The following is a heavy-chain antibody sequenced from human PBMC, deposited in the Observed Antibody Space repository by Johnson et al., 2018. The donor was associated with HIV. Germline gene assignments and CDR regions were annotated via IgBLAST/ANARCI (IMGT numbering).Heavy chain of an antibody. V-gene: IGHV3-30*04. D-gene: IGHD2-2*01. J-gene: IGHJ3*02. CDR3: ARAANVVLPAGTFDI. CDR1: GFTFSSYA. Sequence: QVQLVESGGGVVQPGRSLRLSCAASGFTFSSYAMHWVRQAPGKGLEWVAVISYDGSNKYYADSVKGRFTISRDNSKNTLYLQMNSLRAEDTAVYYCARAANVVLPAGTFDIWGRGTMVTVSS. CDR2: ISYDGSNK.